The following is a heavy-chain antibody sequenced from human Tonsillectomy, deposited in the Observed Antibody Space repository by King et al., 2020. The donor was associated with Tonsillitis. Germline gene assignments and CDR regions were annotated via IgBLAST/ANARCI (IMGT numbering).Heavy chain of an antibody. CDR2: IISGGST. V-gene: IGHV3-23*04. CDR3: ATLITARLDY. Sequence: VQLVESGGNLVQPVGSLTLSCAHSGFTFTDCDMNWVRQPPGKGLEWVSGIISGGSTYYADSVKGRFTISRDNSKNTLYLQMNSLRAEDTAVYYCATLITARLDYWGQGTLVTVSS. D-gene: IGHD6-6*01. J-gene: IGHJ4*02. CDR1: GFTFTDCD.